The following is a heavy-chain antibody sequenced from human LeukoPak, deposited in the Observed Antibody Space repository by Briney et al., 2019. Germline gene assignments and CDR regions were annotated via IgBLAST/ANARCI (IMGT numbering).Heavy chain of an antibody. Sequence: PGGSLRLSCAASGFTLSSYAMHWVRQAPGKGLEWGAIISYDGSNEHYADSVKGRFTISRDNPKNTLYLQMNSLRAEDTAVYFCAKRGVVIRVILVGFHKEAYYFDSWGQGALVTVSS. CDR2: ISYDGSNE. V-gene: IGHV3-30*07. J-gene: IGHJ4*02. D-gene: IGHD3-22*01. CDR1: GFTLSSYA. CDR3: AKRGVVIRVILVGFHKEAYYFDS.